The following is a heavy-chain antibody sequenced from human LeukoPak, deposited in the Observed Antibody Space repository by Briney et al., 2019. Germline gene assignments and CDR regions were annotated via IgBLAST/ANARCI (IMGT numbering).Heavy chain of an antibody. V-gene: IGHV3-74*01. D-gene: IGHD4-23*01. J-gene: IGHJ4*02. CDR2: IASDGNNR. CDR3: ARGRPHGNDY. Sequence: GGSLRLSCAASGFTFSSYWMKWVRQVPGKGLVWVSRIASDGNNRDYADSVKGRFTISRDNAKNTLYLQMNSPRVEDTAVYYCARGRPHGNDYWGQGTLVTVSS. CDR1: GFTFSSYW.